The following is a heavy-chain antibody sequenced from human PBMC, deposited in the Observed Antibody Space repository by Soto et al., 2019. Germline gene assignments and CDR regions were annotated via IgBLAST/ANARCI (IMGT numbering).Heavy chain of an antibody. J-gene: IGHJ6*02. D-gene: IGHD6-6*01. CDR1: GGTFSSYA. CDR2: IIPIFGTA. Sequence: SVKVSCKASGGTFSSYAISWVRQAPGQGLEWMGGIIPIFGTANYAQKFQGRVTITADKSTSTAYMELSSLRSEDTAVYYCVRDGPSIAARRSHYYYYGMDVWGQGTTVTVS. V-gene: IGHV1-69*06. CDR3: VRDGPSIAARRSHYYYYGMDV.